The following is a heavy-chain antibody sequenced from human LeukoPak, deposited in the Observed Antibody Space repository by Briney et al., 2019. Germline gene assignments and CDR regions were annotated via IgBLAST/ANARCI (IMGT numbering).Heavy chain of an antibody. CDR3: ARESLVRLTSGFDI. V-gene: IGHV3-21*04. Sequence: GGSLRLSCAASGFDFTNYNMNWVCPAPGKGLEWVSSIHSSSGSIYYADSLKGRFTISRDNAKNSLYLQMNSLRAEDTAIYYCARESLVRLTSGFDIWGQGTMVTVSS. D-gene: IGHD3-10*01. J-gene: IGHJ3*02. CDR2: IHSSSGSI. CDR1: GFDFTNYN.